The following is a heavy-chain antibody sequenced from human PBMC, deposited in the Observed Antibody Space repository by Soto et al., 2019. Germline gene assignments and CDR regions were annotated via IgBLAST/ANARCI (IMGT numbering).Heavy chain of an antibody. CDR3: AKSVVPAAIPFYYYYGMDV. CDR1: GFTFSTYA. Sequence: EVQLLESGRGLVQSGESLRLSCVVSGFTFSTYAMSWVRQAPGKGLEWVSAISGSGGSTYYADSVKGRFTISRDNSKNTLYLQMNSLRAEDTAVYYCAKSVVPAAIPFYYYYGMDVWGQGTTVTVSS. V-gene: IGHV3-23*01. CDR2: ISGSGGST. J-gene: IGHJ6*02. D-gene: IGHD2-2*01.